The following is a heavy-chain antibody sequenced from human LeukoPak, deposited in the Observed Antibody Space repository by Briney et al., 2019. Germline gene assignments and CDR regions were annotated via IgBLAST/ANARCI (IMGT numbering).Heavy chain of an antibody. CDR2: INPNSGGT. CDR1: GYTFTGYY. D-gene: IGHD3-22*01. CDR3: ARVNYYDSSGYRNYFDY. Sequence: ASVKVSCKASGYTFTGYYMHWVRQAPGQGLEWMGWINPNSGGTNYAQKFQGRVTMTRDTSISTAHMELSRLRSGDTAVYYCARVNYYDSSGYRNYFDYWGQGTLVTVSS. V-gene: IGHV1-2*02. J-gene: IGHJ4*02.